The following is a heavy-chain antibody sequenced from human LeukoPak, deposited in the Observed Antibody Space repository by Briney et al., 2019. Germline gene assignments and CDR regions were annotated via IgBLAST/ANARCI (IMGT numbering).Heavy chain of an antibody. CDR2: INPNSGAT. Sequence: ASVKVSCKASGYTFTGYYMHWVRQAPGQGLEWMGWINPNSGATIYARNFQGRVTMTRDTSTNTAFMDLNSLISDDTAVYYCARANQQSYYYYFYMDVWGKGTTVTVSS. CDR3: ARANQQSYYYYFYMDV. D-gene: IGHD1-14*01. V-gene: IGHV1-2*02. CDR1: GYTFTGYY. J-gene: IGHJ6*03.